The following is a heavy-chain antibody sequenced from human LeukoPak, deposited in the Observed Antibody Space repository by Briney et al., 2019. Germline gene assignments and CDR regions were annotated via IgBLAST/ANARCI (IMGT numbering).Heavy chain of an antibody. CDR3: ANSVYDYVWGSYRSGYYFDY. CDR2: ISGSGGST. J-gene: IGHJ4*02. CDR1: GFTFSSYA. D-gene: IGHD3-16*02. Sequence: PGGSLRLSCAASGFTFSSYAMSWVRQAPGKGLEWVSAISGSGGSTYYADSVKGRFTISRDNSKNTLYLQMNSLRAEDTAVYYCANSVYDYVWGSYRSGYYFDYWGRGTLVTVSS. V-gene: IGHV3-23*01.